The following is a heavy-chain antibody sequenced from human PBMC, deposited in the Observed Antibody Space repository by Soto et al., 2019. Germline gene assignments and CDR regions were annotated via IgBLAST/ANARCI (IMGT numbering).Heavy chain of an antibody. J-gene: IGHJ4*02. Sequence: QVQLKQWGAGLLKPSETLSLTCAVYGGSFSGYYWSWIRQAPGKGLEWIGEINHSGSTNYNPSLTSRVTISVDTSKNQFSLKLSSVTAADTALYYCARGRWELRFDQWGQGTLVTVSS. V-gene: IGHV4-34*01. CDR2: INHSGST. CDR3: ARGRWELRFDQ. D-gene: IGHD1-26*01. CDR1: GGSFSGYY.